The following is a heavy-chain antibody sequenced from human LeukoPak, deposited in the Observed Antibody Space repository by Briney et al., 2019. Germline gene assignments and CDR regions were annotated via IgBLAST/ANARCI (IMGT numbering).Heavy chain of an antibody. J-gene: IGHJ4*02. V-gene: IGHV3-21*01. D-gene: IGHD1-26*01. CDR3: VRDRGSYRPIDY. CDR2: ISSSGTYI. Sequence: GGSLRLSCAASGFTFSSYAMSWVRQAPGKGREWVSSISSSGTYIYYRDSVKGRFTISRDNAENSLYLEMNSLRVEDTAIYYCVRDRGSYRPIDYWGQGTLVTVSS. CDR1: GFTFSSYA.